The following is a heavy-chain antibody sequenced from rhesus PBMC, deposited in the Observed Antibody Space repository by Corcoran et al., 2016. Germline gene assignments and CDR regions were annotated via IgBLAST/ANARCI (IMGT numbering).Heavy chain of an antibody. Sequence: EVQLVQSGTEVKKPGASVKISCKASGYTFTDFYLHWVRQAPGKGLEWMGRVDPVDGEAIHAHKFQDRVTITADTSTDTAYMELSSLRSEDTAVYYCARDHPYYSGRYYYLCYFDYWGQGVLVTVSS. CDR2: VDPVDGEA. CDR1: GYTFTDFY. CDR3: ARDHPYYSGRYYYLCYFDY. J-gene: IGHJ4*01. D-gene: IGHD3-16*01. V-gene: IGHV1-111*02.